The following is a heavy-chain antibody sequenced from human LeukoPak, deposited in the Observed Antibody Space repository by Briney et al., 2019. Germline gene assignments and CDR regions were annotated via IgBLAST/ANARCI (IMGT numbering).Heavy chain of an antibody. J-gene: IGHJ5*02. D-gene: IGHD6-13*01. CDR3: ATETAPDTGGDWFDP. CDR2: INHSGST. V-gene: IGHV4-34*01. CDR1: GGSFSGYY. Sequence: SETLSLTCAVYGGSFSGYYWSWIRQPPGKGLEWIGEINHSGSTNYNPSLKSRATISVDTSKNQFSLKLSSVTAADTAVYYCATETAPDTGGDWFDPWGQGTLVTVSS.